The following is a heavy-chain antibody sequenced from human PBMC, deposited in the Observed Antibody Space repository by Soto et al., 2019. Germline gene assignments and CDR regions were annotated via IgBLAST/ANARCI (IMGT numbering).Heavy chain of an antibody. CDR1: GVAFSSYA. CDR3: ASRRLGYGSWYFDL. V-gene: IGHV1-69*01. J-gene: IGHJ2*01. CDR2: NLPLFNIS. Sequence: QVQLVQSGAEVKKPGSSVKVSCKASGVAFSSYAISWVRQAPGQGLEWMGGNLPLFNISNYAQKFQGRVTITADEPTSTAYMDLSNLTSEDTAVYYCASRRLGYGSWYFDLCGRGTLITVSS. D-gene: IGHD3-10*01.